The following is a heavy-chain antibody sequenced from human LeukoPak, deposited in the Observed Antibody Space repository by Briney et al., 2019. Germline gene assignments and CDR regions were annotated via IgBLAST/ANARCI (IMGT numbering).Heavy chain of an antibody. D-gene: IGHD3-10*01. CDR2: INHSGST. V-gene: IGHV4-34*09. Sequence: SETLSLTCAVYGGSFSGYYWSWIRQPPGKGLEWIGEINHSGSTNYNPSLKSRVTISVDTSKNQFSLKLSSVTAADTAVYYCARSGSGSYSWFDPWGQGTLVTVSS. CDR3: ARSGSGSYSWFDP. J-gene: IGHJ5*02. CDR1: GGSFSGYY.